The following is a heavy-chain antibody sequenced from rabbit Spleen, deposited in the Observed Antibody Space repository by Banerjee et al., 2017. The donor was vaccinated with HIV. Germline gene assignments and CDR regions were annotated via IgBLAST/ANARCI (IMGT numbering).Heavy chain of an antibody. J-gene: IGHJ4*01. D-gene: IGHD4-1*01. CDR2: IDGGSSGFT. CDR1: GVSFSDKDV. CDR3: ARDLAGVIGWNFNL. Sequence: EQLEESGGGLVKPEGSLTLTCKASGVSFSDKDVMCWVRQAPGKGLEWIACIDGGSSGFTYFASWAKGRFTCSKASSTTVTLQMTSLTAADTATYFCARDLAGVIGWNFNLWGQGTLVTVS. V-gene: IGHV1S45*01.